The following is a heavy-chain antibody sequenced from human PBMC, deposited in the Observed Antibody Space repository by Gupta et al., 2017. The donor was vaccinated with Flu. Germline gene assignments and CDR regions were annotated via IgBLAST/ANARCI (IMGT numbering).Heavy chain of an antibody. D-gene: IGHD3-22*01. J-gene: IGHJ6*02. CDR1: GFIFSSYW. V-gene: IGHV3-74*01. CDR2: INSDGSTR. CDR3: TRDILFYYYDSTGYYQYYGMDV. Sequence: EVQLVESRGGLVQPGGSLRLSCAASGFIFSSYWMNWVRQTPGKGLVWVSRINSDGSTRNYADSVKGRFSISRDNAENTLYLQMDSLRAEDTAVYYCTRDILFYYYDSTGYYQYYGMDVWGQGTTVTVSS.